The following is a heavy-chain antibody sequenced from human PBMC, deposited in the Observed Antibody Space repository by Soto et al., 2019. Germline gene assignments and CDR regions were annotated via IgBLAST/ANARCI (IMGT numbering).Heavy chain of an antibody. V-gene: IGHV1-18*01. CDR2: ISAYNGNT. J-gene: IGHJ4*02. Sequence: ASVKVSCKASGHTFTSYGISWVRQAPGQGLEWMGWISAYNGNTNYAQKLQGRVTMATDTSTSTAYMGLRSLRSDDTAVYYCARDQAHGWIQLWPYCGEGTLVTVFS. D-gene: IGHD5-18*01. CDR1: GHTFTSYG. CDR3: ARDQAHGWIQLWPY.